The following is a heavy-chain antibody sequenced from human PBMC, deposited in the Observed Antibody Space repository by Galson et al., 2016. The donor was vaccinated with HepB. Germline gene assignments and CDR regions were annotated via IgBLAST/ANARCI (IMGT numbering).Heavy chain of an antibody. D-gene: IGHD2-8*02. Sequence: SVKVSCKASGYTFTDYYFMYWVRQALGQGLEWIGRINPNTGDTNYAQKFQGRVTMTRDTSITTAYMDLTRLTDEDTAVYYCARDKGEAGGQHYFYMDVWGKGTTVTVSS. CDR3: ARDKGEAGGQHYFYMDV. J-gene: IGHJ6*03. CDR1: GYTFTDYYF. V-gene: IGHV1-2*06. CDR2: INPNTGDT.